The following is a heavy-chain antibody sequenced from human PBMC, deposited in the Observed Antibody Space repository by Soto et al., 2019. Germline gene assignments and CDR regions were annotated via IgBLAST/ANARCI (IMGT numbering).Heavy chain of an antibody. Sequence: SETLSLTCTVSGGSISSYYWSWIRQPPGKGLEWIGYIYYSGSTNYNPSLKSRVTISVDTSKNQFSLKLSSVTAADTAVYYCARDGSLEARYYYMDVWGKGTTVTVSS. CDR2: IYYSGST. J-gene: IGHJ6*03. D-gene: IGHD6-6*01. CDR1: GGSISSYY. V-gene: IGHV4-59*01. CDR3: ARDGSLEARYYYMDV.